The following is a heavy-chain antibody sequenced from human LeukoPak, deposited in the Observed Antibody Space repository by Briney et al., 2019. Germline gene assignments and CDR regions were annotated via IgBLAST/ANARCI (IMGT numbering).Heavy chain of an antibody. D-gene: IGHD6-6*01. Sequence: GGSLRLSCVASGLTFSSHAMTWVRQTPGKGLEWVSGITGSGGSTYHAESVKGRFIISRDNSKNTLYLQMNSLRAEDTAVYYCAKDQAQLNIAPFDYWGQGTLVTVSS. CDR2: ITGSGGST. CDR1: GLTFSSHA. CDR3: AKDQAQLNIAPFDY. V-gene: IGHV3-23*01. J-gene: IGHJ4*02.